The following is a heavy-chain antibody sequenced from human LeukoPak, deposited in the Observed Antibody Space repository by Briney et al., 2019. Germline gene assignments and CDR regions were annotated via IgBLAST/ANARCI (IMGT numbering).Heavy chain of an antibody. J-gene: IGHJ4*02. D-gene: IGHD3-3*01. V-gene: IGHV3-23*01. CDR2: VSKKGDAT. CDR3: AKTPGRVDPYDY. CDR1: GFTFSNYA. Sequence: HPGGSLRLSCAASGFTFSNYAMSWVRQAPGKGLEWVSTVSKKGDATYYADSVRGRFTISRDISKNTVHLQMNSLRVEDTALYYCAKTPGRVDPYDYWGQGTLVIVSS.